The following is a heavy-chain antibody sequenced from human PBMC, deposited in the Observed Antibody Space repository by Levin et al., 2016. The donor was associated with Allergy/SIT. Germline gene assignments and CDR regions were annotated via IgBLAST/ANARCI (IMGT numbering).Heavy chain of an antibody. CDR3: AREEVVVITTPYFDY. Sequence: WVRQAPGQGLEWMGRIIPILGIANYAQKFQGRVTITADKSTSTAYMELSSLRSEDTAVYYCAREEVVVITTPYFDYWGQGTLVTVSS. J-gene: IGHJ4*02. D-gene: IGHD3-22*01. V-gene: IGHV1-69*04. CDR2: IIPILGIA.